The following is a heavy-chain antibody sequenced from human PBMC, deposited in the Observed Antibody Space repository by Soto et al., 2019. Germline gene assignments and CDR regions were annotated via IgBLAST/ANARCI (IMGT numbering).Heavy chain of an antibody. D-gene: IGHD3-10*01. Sequence: QVQLQESAPGLVKPSETLSLTCTVSGGSISSYYWSWIRQPPGKGLEWIGYIYYSGSTNYNPSPKSRVTISVDTSKNQFSLKLSSVTAADTAVYYCARTWGGFGDYWGQGTLVTVSS. CDR3: ARTWGGFGDY. CDR2: IYYSGST. CDR1: GGSISSYY. V-gene: IGHV4-59*01. J-gene: IGHJ4*02.